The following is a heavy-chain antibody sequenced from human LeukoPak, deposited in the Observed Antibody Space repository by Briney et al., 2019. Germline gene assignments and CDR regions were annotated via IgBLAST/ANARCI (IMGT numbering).Heavy chain of an antibody. CDR2: ISYDGSNK. J-gene: IGHJ4*02. V-gene: IGHV3-30*03. CDR3: ARDSSRREATPELGFDY. D-gene: IGHD5-24*01. CDR1: GFTFSSYS. Sequence: PGGSLRLSCAASGFTFSSYSMNWVCQAPGKGLEWVAVISYDGSNKYYADSVKGRFTISRDNSKNTLYLQMNSLRAEDTAVYYCARDSSRREATPELGFDYWGQGTLVTVSS.